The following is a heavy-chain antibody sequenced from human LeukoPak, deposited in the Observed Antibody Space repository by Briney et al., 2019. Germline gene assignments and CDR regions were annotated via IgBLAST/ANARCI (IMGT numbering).Heavy chain of an antibody. CDR3: ARPLSGYDSSSDY. CDR1: GFTFSSYS. J-gene: IGHJ4*02. CDR2: ISSSSSYI. Sequence: GGSLRLSCAASGFTFSSYSMNWVRQAPGKGLECGSSISSSSSYIYYADSVKGRFTISRDNGKNSLYLQMNSLRAEDTAVYYCARPLSGYDSSSDYWGQGTLVTVSS. D-gene: IGHD5-12*01. V-gene: IGHV3-21*01.